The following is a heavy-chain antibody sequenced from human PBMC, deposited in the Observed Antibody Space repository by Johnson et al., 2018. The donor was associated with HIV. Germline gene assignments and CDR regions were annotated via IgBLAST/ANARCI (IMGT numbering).Heavy chain of an antibody. J-gene: IGHJ3*02. V-gene: IGHV3-30-3*01. CDR3: AKGHSSGYPKDAFDI. Sequence: QVQLVESGGGVVQPGRSLRLSCAASGFTFSSYAMHWVRQAPGKGLELVAVISYDGSNKYYADSVKGRFTISRDKSKNTLYLQMNSLRTEDTAMYYCAKGHSSGYPKDAFDIWGRGTIVTVSS. D-gene: IGHD3-22*01. CDR2: ISYDGSNK. CDR1: GFTFSSYA.